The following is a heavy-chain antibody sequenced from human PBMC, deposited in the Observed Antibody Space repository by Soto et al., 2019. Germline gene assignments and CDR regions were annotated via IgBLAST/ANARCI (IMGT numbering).Heavy chain of an antibody. Sequence: GGSLRLSCAASGFTFSTYAMTWVRQAPGKGLEWVSTIGGSGGTTKSADSVKGRFTISRDNSKNTLYLQMSSLRAEDTAVYYYAKSVYNWNDGFFDYWGQGTLVTVSS. CDR3: AKSVYNWNDGFFDY. J-gene: IGHJ4*02. D-gene: IGHD1-1*01. V-gene: IGHV3-23*01. CDR2: IGGSGGTT. CDR1: GFTFSTYA.